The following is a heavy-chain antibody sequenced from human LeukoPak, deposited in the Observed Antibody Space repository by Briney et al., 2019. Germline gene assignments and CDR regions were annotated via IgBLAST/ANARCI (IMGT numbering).Heavy chain of an antibody. J-gene: IGHJ5*02. CDR1: GFTSSSYS. CDR3: ARDALVVGATTGFDP. CDR2: ISSSSSTI. V-gene: IGHV3-48*01. D-gene: IGHD1-26*01. Sequence: PGGSLRLSCAASGFTSSSYSMNWVRQAPGKGLEWVSYISSSSSTIYYADSVKGRFTISRDNAKNSLYLHRNSLRAEDTAVYYFARDALVVGATTGFDPGGKGSLVTVST.